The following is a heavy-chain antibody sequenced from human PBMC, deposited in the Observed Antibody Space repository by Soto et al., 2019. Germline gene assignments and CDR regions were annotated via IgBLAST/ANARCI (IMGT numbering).Heavy chain of an antibody. CDR3: ASIYDILTGYPFDY. J-gene: IGHJ4*02. CDR2: ISSSSSYI. V-gene: IGHV3-21*01. Sequence: GGSLRLSCAASGFTFSSYSMNWVRQAPGKGLEWVSSISSSSSYIYYADSVKGRFTISRDNAKNSLYLQMNSLRAEDTAVYYCASIYDILTGYPFDYWGQGTLATVSS. CDR1: GFTFSSYS. D-gene: IGHD3-9*01.